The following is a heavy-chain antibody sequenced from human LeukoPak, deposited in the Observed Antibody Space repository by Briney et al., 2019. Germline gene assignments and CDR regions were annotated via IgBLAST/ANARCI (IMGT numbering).Heavy chain of an antibody. CDR3: ARDRNVLRFFDWLLAY. Sequence: QPGRSLRLSCADSGFTFSSYAMHWVRRAPGKGLEWVAVISYDGSNKYYADSVKGRFSISRDNSKNTLYLQMNSLRAEDTAVYYCARDRNVLRFFDWLLAYWGQGTLVTVSS. D-gene: IGHD3-9*01. J-gene: IGHJ4*02. V-gene: IGHV3-30*04. CDR1: GFTFSSYA. CDR2: ISYDGSNK.